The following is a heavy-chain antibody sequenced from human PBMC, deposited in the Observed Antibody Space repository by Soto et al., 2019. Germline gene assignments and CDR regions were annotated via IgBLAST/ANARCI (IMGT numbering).Heavy chain of an antibody. V-gene: IGHV2-5*02. Sequence: QITLKESGPTLVKPTQTLTLTCTFSGFSLSTSGVGVGWIRQPRGKALEWLALIYWDDDKRYSPSLKSRLTITKDTSKNQVVLTMTNMDPVDTATYYCAHARILGGGSCYFDYWGQGTLVTVSS. D-gene: IGHD2-15*01. CDR2: IYWDDDK. CDR1: GFSLSTSGVG. J-gene: IGHJ4*02. CDR3: AHARILGGGSCYFDY.